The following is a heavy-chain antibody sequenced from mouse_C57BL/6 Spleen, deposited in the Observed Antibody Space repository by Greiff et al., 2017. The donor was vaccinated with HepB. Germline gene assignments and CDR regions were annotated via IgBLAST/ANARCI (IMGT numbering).Heavy chain of an antibody. CDR3: ARDRKLGLFAY. Sequence: EVQVVESGGGLVKPGGSLKLSCAASGFTFSSYAMSWVRQTPEKRLEWVATISDGGSYTYYPDNVKGRFTISRDNAKNNLYLQMSHLKSEDTAMYYCARDRKLGLFAYWGQGTLVTVSA. V-gene: IGHV5-4*01. J-gene: IGHJ3*01. D-gene: IGHD4-1*01. CDR2: ISDGGSYT. CDR1: GFTFSSYA.